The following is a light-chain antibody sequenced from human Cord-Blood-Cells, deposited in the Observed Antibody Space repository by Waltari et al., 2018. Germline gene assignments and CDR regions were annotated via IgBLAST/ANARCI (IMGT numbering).Light chain of an antibody. CDR3: QSYDSSLSGWV. V-gene: IGLV1-40*01. Sequence: SVLTQPPSVSGSPGQRVTISCPGSTSNIGAGSALHWYKQLPGTAPKLLSYGNSNRPSGVPDRFSGSKSGTSASLAITGLQAEDEADYYCQSYDSSLSGWVFGGGTKLTVL. CDR1: TSNIGAGSA. J-gene: IGLJ3*02. CDR2: GNS.